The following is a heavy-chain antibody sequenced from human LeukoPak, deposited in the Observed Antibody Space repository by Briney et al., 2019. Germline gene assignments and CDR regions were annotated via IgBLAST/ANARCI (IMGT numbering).Heavy chain of an antibody. V-gene: IGHV4-30-4*01. CDR2: IYYSGST. J-gene: IGHJ4*02. Sequence: PSETLSLTCTVSGGSISSGDYYWSWIRQPPGKGLEWIGYIYYSGSTYYNPSLKSRVTISVDTSKNQFSLKLSSVTAADTAVYYCARIRDSSSWYFDYWGQGTLVTVSS. D-gene: IGHD6-13*01. CDR3: ARIRDSSSWYFDY. CDR1: GGSISSGDYY.